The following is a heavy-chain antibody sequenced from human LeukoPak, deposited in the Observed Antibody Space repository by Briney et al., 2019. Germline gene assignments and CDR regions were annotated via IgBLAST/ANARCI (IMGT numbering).Heavy chain of an antibody. Sequence: GGSLRLSCAASGFTVSSNYMGWVRQAPGKGLEWVSVIYSGGSTYYADSVKGRFTISRDNSKNTLYLQMNSLRAEDTAVYYCARAQMRGGVFDYWGQGTLVTVSS. V-gene: IGHV3-66*02. CDR1: GFTVSSNY. J-gene: IGHJ4*02. CDR3: ARAQMRGGVFDY. CDR2: IYSGGST. D-gene: IGHD3-16*01.